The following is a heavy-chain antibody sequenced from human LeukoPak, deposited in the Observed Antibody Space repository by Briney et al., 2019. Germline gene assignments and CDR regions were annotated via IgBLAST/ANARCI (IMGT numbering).Heavy chain of an antibody. CDR2: IKSKTDGGTT. CDR1: GFTFSTAW. V-gene: IGHV3-15*01. Sequence: KSGGSLRLSCAASGFTFSTAWMSWVRQAPGKGLEWVGRIKSKTDGGTTDYAAPVKGRFTISRDDSKNTLYLQMNSLKSEDTAVYYCTTAYGGNFVYWGQGTLVTVSS. J-gene: IGHJ4*02. CDR3: TTAYGGNFVY. D-gene: IGHD4-23*01.